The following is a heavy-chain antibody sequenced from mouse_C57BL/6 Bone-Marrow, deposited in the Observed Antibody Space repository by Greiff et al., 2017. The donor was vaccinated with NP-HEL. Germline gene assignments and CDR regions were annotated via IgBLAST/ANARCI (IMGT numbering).Heavy chain of an antibody. CDR3: ARGFIYYGSSYGY. Sequence: QVQLKQPGAELVMPGASVKLSCKASGYTLTSYWMHWVKQRPGQGLEWIGEIDPSDSYTNYNQKFKGKSTLTVDKSSSTAYMQLSSLTSEDSAVYYCARGFIYYGSSYGYWGQGTLVTVSA. CDR1: GYTLTSYW. J-gene: IGHJ3*01. V-gene: IGHV1-69*01. CDR2: IDPSDSYT. D-gene: IGHD1-1*01.